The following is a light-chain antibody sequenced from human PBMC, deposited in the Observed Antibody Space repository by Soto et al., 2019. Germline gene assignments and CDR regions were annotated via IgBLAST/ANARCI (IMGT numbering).Light chain of an antibody. V-gene: IGLV2-14*01. J-gene: IGLJ1*01. CDR2: EVS. CDR3: SLYTSSSTPYV. CDR1: SSDVGGYNY. Sequence: QSVLTQPASVSGSPAQSITISCTRTSSDVGGYNYVSWYQQHPSKPPKLMIYEVSNRPSGVSNRFSGSKPRHTPPLTISGLQAEDGADYYCSLYTSSSTPYVFGTGTKVTVL.